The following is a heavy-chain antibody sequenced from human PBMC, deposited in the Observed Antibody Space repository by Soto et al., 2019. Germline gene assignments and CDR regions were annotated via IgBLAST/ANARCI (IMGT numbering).Heavy chain of an antibody. D-gene: IGHD5-18*01. V-gene: IGHV5-51*01. CDR2: IYPGDSDT. Sequence: PGESLKISCTGSGYTFTIYWIAWVLQMPGKGLEWMGLIYPGDSDTRYSPSFQGQVTISADKSINTAYLQWNSLKASDSAMYYCAIRGNSHAYFDFWGQGTLVTVSS. CDR3: AIRGNSHAYFDF. J-gene: IGHJ4*02. CDR1: GYTFTIYW.